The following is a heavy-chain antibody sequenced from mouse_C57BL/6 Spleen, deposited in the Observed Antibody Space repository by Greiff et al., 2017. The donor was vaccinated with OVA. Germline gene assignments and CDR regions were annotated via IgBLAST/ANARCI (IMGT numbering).Heavy chain of an antibody. CDR1: GYTFTSYW. CDR3: AREGAHGNYYFDY. J-gene: IGHJ2*01. D-gene: IGHD2-1*01. CDR2: INPSNGGT. Sequence: QVQLQQPGTDLVKPGASVKLSCKASGYTFTSYWMHWVKQRPGQGLEWIGNINPSNGGTNYNEKFKSKATLTVDKSSSTAYMQRSSLTSEDSAVYYCAREGAHGNYYFDYWGQGTTLTVSS. V-gene: IGHV1-53*01.